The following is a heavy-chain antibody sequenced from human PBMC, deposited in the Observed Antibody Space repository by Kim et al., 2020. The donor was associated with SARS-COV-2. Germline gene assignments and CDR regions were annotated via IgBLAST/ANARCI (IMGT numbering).Heavy chain of an antibody. CDR2: ISGSGGST. D-gene: IGHD3-22*01. Sequence: GGSLRLSCAASGFTFSSYAMSWVRQAPGKGLEWVSAISGSGGSTYYADSVKGRFTISRDNSKNTLYLQMNSLRAEDTAVYYCAKCIVPIRSGYPPFDYWGQGTLVTVSS. J-gene: IGHJ4*02. V-gene: IGHV3-23*01. CDR1: GFTFSSYA. CDR3: AKCIVPIRSGYPPFDY.